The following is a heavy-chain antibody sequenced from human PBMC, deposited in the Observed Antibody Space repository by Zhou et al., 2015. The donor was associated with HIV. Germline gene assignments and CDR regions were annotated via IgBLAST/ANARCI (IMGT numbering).Heavy chain of an antibody. D-gene: IGHD6-13*01. CDR2: IIPIFGTA. Sequence: QVQLVQSGAEVKKPGSSVKVSCKASGGTFSSYAISWVRQAPGQGLEWMGGIIPIFGTANYAQKFQGRVTITADESTSTAYMELSSLRSEDTAVYYCARVLTAAGTIRYYYFDYWGQGTLVTVSS. V-gene: IGHV1-69*01. J-gene: IGHJ4*02. CDR1: GGTFSSYA. CDR3: ARVLTAAGTIRYYYFDY.